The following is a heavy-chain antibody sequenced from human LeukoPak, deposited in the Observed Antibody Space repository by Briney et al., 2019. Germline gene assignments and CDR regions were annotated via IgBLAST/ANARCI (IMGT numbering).Heavy chain of an antibody. J-gene: IGHJ4*02. Sequence: GGSLRLSCAASGFTFSSYEMNWVRQAPGKGLEWVSSISSSSSYIYYADSVKGRFTISRDNAKNSLYLQMNSLRAEDTAVYYCARDLGEYDILTGYLSYWGQGTPVTVSS. CDR3: ARDLGEYDILTGYLSY. V-gene: IGHV3-21*01. CDR1: GFTFSSYE. CDR2: ISSSSSYI. D-gene: IGHD3-9*01.